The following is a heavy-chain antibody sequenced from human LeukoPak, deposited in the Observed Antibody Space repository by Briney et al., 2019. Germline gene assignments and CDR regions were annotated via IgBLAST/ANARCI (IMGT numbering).Heavy chain of an antibody. CDR2: IGTAGDT. CDR3: ARGVSGSWELYFDY. V-gene: IGHV3-13*04. D-gene: IGHD1-26*01. J-gene: IGHJ4*02. Sequence: GGSLRLPCAASGFTFSSYDMHWVRQATGKGLEWVSAIGTAGDTYYPGSVKGRFTISRENAKNSLYLQMNSLRAGDTAVYYCARGVSGSWELYFDYWGQGTLVTVSS. CDR1: GFTFSSYD.